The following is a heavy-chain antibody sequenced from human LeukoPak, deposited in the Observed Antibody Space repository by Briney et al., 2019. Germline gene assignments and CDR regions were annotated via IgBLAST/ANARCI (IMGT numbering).Heavy chain of an antibody. CDR2: IYYSGST. CDR3: AASGSYYNPLDY. V-gene: IGHV4-30-4*01. CDR1: GGSISSGDYY. Sequence: SETLSLTCTVSGGSISSGDYYWSWIRQPPGKGLEWIGYIYYSGSTYYNPSLKSRVTISVDTSKNQFSLKLSSVTAADTAVYYCAASGSYYNPLDYWGQGTLVTVSS. D-gene: IGHD3-10*01. J-gene: IGHJ4*02.